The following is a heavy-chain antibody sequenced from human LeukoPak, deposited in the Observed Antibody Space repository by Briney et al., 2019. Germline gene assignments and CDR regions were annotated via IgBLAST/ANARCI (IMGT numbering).Heavy chain of an antibody. J-gene: IGHJ4*02. Sequence: SGPTLVKPTQTLTLTCTFSAFSLSTFGGGVGWIRQPPGKALEWLGFIYWNDDERYSPSLKNRLTITKDTSKNQVVLTMTNMDPVDTGTYFCAHVRAAAGCFDYWGQGTLVTVSS. CDR1: AFSLSTFGGG. V-gene: IGHV2-5*01. D-gene: IGHD6-13*01. CDR3: AHVRAAAGCFDY. CDR2: IYWNDDE.